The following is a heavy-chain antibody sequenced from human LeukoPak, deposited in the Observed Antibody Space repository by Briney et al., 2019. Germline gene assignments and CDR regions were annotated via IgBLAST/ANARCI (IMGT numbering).Heavy chain of an antibody. CDR1: GYTFTGYY. D-gene: IGHD2-2*01. J-gene: IGHJ5*02. V-gene: IGHV1-46*01. Sequence: ASVKVSCKASGYTFTGYYIHWVRQAPGQGLEWMGIINPSGGSTSYAQKFQGRVTMTRDMSTSTVYMELSSLRSEDTAVYYCAREGNCSSTSCYAEWFDPWGQGTLVTVSS. CDR2: INPSGGST. CDR3: AREGNCSSTSCYAEWFDP.